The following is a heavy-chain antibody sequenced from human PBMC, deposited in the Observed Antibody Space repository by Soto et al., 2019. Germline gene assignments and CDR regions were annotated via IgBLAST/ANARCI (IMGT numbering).Heavy chain of an antibody. CDR3: ARERDELSGYDYYYFYY. D-gene: IGHD5-12*01. Sequence: SETLSLTCTVSGDSISSSSYYWGWIRQPPGKGLEWIGSINYSGSAYYNPSLQSRVTTSVDTSKNQFSLKLSSVTAADTAVYYCARERDELSGYDYYYFYYRAQRTPVTVSS. CDR2: INYSGSA. J-gene: IGHJ4*02. CDR1: GDSISSSSYY. V-gene: IGHV4-39*02.